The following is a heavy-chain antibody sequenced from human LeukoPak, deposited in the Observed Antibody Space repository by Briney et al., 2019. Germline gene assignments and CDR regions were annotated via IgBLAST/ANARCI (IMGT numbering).Heavy chain of an antibody. J-gene: IGHJ6*02. CDR3: ARGYCSGGSCYGDYYYGMDV. D-gene: IGHD2-15*01. Sequence: ASVKVSCKASGGTFSSYAISWVRQAPGQGLEWMGGIIGIFGTANYAQKFQGRVTITADDSTSPAYMELSSLRSEDTAVYYCARGYCSGGSCYGDYYYGMDVWGQGTTVTVSS. CDR1: GGTFSSYA. CDR2: IIGIFGTA. V-gene: IGHV1-69*13.